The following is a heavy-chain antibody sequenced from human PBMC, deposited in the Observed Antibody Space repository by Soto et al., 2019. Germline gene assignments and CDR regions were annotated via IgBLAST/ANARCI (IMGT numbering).Heavy chain of an antibody. J-gene: IGHJ4*02. V-gene: IGHV4-30-2*01. CDR3: ARADGDAQTRCYFDY. D-gene: IGHD4-17*01. CDR1: GGSISSGGYS. Sequence: QLQLQESGSGLVKPSQTLSLTCAVSGGSISSGGYSWSWIRQPPGKGLEWIGYIYHSGSTYYNPSLKSRVTISVDRSKNQFSLKLSSVTAADTAVYYCARADGDAQTRCYFDYWGQGTLVTVSS. CDR2: IYHSGST.